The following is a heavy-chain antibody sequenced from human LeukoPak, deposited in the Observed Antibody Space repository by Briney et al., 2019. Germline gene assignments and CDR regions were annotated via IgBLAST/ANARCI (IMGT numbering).Heavy chain of an antibody. CDR3: ARGRYNSGWDDY. V-gene: IGHV1-8*01. CDR1: GYTFTSYD. Sequence: GASVKVSCKASGYTFTSYDINWVRQATGQGLEWMGWMNPNSGNTGYAQKFQGRVTMTRNTSISTAYMELSSLRFEDTAVYYCARGRYNSGWDDYWGQGTLVTVSS. J-gene: IGHJ4*02. CDR2: MNPNSGNT. D-gene: IGHD6-19*01.